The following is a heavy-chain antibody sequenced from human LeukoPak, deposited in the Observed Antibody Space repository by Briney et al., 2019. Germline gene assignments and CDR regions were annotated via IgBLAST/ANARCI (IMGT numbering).Heavy chain of an antibody. CDR2: IYYSGST. V-gene: IGHV4-39*07. Sequence: SETLSLTCTVSGGSISSSSYYWGWIRQPPGKGLEWIGSIYYSGSTYYNPSLKSRVTISVDKSKNQFSLKLSSVTAADTAVYYCASGLAVAGTTSFTYPWGQGTLVTVSS. J-gene: IGHJ5*02. CDR1: GGSISSSSYY. D-gene: IGHD6-19*01. CDR3: ASGLAVAGTTSFTYP.